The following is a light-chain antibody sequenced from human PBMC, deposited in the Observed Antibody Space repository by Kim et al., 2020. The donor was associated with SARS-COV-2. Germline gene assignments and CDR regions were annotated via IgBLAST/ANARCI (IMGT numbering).Light chain of an antibody. CDR1: QDIRND. CDR3: LQDYNYPYT. CDR2: AAS. V-gene: IGKV1-6*01. Sequence: AIQMTQSLSSLSASIGDRVTITCRASQDIRNDLGWYQQKPGKAPELLIYAASSLQSGVPSRFAGSGSGTDFTLTISSLQPEDFATYYCLQDYNYPYTFGQGTKLEI. J-gene: IGKJ2*01.